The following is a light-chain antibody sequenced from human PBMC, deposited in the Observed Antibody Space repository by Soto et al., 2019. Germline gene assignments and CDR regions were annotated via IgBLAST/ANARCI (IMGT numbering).Light chain of an antibody. V-gene: IGKV3-15*01. CDR1: QSVSSN. CDR3: QQYNSWWT. J-gene: IGKJ1*01. CDR2: GAP. Sequence: EIVMTQSPVTLSVSPGERATLSCRASQSVSSNLAWYQQKPGQPPRLLIYGAPTRATGMPARFSGSGSGTEFTLTISSLQSEDFAVYYCQQYNSWWTFGQGTKVEIK.